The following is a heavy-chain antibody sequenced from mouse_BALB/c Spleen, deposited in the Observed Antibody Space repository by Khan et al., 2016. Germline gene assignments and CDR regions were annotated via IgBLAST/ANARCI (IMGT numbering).Heavy chain of an antibody. Sequence: QVQLQQSGADLVRPGASVKLSCKALGYTFTDYEMHWVKQTPVHGLEWIGGIHPGRGGTAYNQKFKGKATLTDDKSSSTAYMELSSLTSEDTAVYYCTNRYEAWFTYWGQGTLVTVSA. D-gene: IGHD2-14*01. J-gene: IGHJ3*01. CDR1: GYTFTDYE. V-gene: IGHV1-15*01. CDR3: TNRYEAWFTY. CDR2: IHPGRGGT.